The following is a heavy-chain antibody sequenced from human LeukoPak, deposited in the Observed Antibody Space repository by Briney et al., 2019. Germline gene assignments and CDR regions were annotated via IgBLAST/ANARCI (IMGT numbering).Heavy chain of an antibody. D-gene: IGHD3-10*01. V-gene: IGHV3-7*01. J-gene: IGHJ4*02. Sequence: GGSLRLSCAASGFNFSTYWMTWVRLVPGKGLEWVANIKEDGSEIYYVDAVKGRFSISRDNAKTSLYLQMNSLSVADTAVYYCVTDQTGRHPYFFDYWGQGTLVTVSS. CDR1: GFNFSTYW. CDR3: VTDQTGRHPYFFDY. CDR2: IKEDGSEI.